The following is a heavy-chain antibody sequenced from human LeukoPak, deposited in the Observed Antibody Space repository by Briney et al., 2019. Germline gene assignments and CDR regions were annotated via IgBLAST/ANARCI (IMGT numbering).Heavy chain of an antibody. Sequence: ASVKVSCKASGYTFTSYDINWVRQASGQGLEWMGRLNPDSGTTGYAQKFQGRITITRNTSISTVYMQLSSLRSDDTATYYCARIHDFWSAFAHWGQGTPVTVSS. V-gene: IGHV1-8*03. D-gene: IGHD3-3*01. CDR2: LNPDSGTT. J-gene: IGHJ5*02. CDR3: ARIHDFWSAFAH. CDR1: GYTFTSYD.